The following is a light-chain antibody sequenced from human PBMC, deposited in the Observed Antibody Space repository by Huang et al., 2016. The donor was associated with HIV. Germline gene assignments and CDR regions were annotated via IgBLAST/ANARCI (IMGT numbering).Light chain of an antibody. CDR1: QNINNF. CDR2: DAS. CDR3: QQRYDRVT. V-gene: IGKV3-11*01. J-gene: IGKJ4*01. Sequence: EIVLTQSPATVSLFLGDRVPLSCRATQNINNFLAWYQQKPGRAPTLLMYDASIRPSGIPARFTGSGSGTDFTLTISSLETEDVAIYYCQQRYDRVTFGGGT.